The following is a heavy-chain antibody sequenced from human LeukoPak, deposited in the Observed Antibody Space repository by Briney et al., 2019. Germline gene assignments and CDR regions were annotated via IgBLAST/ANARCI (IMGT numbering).Heavy chain of an antibody. CDR2: IYYSGST. Sequence: PSETLSLTRTVSGGSISSYYWSWIRQPPGKGLEWIGYIYYSGSTNYNPSLKSRVTMSVDTSKKQFSLNLSSVTAADTAVYYYGRAVPDYYDSSGYYSHAFDIWGQGTMVTVSS. D-gene: IGHD3-22*01. V-gene: IGHV4-59*01. CDR3: GRAVPDYYDSSGYYSHAFDI. J-gene: IGHJ3*02. CDR1: GGSISSYY.